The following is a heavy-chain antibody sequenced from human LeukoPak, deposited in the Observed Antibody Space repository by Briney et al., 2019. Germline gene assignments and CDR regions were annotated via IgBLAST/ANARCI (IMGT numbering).Heavy chain of an antibody. CDR2: ISSSGSTI. J-gene: IGHJ2*01. V-gene: IGHV3-48*03. CDR1: GFTFSSYE. D-gene: IGHD4-17*01. Sequence: GGSLRLSCAASGFTFSSYEMNWVRQAPGKGLEWVSYISSSGSTIYYADSVKGRFTISRDNSKNTLYLQMNSLRAEDTAVYYCAKMTTVTTWASFSWCFDLWGRGTLVTVSS. CDR3: AKMTTVTTWASFSWCFDL.